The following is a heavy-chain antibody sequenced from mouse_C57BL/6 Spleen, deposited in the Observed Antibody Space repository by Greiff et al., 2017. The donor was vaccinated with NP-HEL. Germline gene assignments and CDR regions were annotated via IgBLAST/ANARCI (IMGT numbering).Heavy chain of an antibody. D-gene: IGHD2-4*01. J-gene: IGHJ2*01. CDR3: ARVRLRVDYFDY. V-gene: IGHV3-6*01. CDR1: GYSITSGYY. Sequence: EVQVVESGPGLVKPSQSLSLTCSVTGYSITSGYYWNWIRQFPGNKLEWMGYISYDGSNNYNPSLKNRISITRDTSKNQFFLKLNSVTTEDTATYYCARVRLRVDYFDYWGQGTTLTVSS. CDR2: ISYDGSN.